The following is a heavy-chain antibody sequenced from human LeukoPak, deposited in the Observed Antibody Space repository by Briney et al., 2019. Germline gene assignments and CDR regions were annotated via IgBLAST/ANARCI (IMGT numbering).Heavy chain of an antibody. CDR3: TTSYTVTTEFDY. J-gene: IGHJ4*02. CDR2: ISYDGSNK. Sequence: GGSLRLSCAASGFTFSSYAMHWVRQAPGKGLEWVAVISYDGSNKYYADSVKGRFTISRDNSKNTLYLQMNSLKTEDTAVYYCTTSYTVTTEFDYWGQGTLVTVSS. D-gene: IGHD4-17*01. V-gene: IGHV3-30-3*01. CDR1: GFTFSSYA.